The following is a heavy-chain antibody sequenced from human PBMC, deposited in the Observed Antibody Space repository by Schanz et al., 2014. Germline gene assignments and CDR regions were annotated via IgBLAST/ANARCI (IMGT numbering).Heavy chain of an antibody. V-gene: IGHV1-18*01. J-gene: IGHJ4*02. Sequence: QVRLVQSGAELKMPGATVKVSCETSGYTFTNYGVIWVRQAPGQGLECVPWISPYNGNTAYAQNIKGRERMTPDTHTATSYMELWSLTSDDTAVYYCARDRVYRFLKGENRFYFDYWGQGTLVIVSS. CDR3: ARDRVYRFLKGENRFYFDY. CDR2: ISPYNGNT. D-gene: IGHD3-3*01. CDR1: GYTFTNYG.